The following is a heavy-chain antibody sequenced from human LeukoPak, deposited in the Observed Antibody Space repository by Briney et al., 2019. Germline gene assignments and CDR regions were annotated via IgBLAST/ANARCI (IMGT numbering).Heavy chain of an antibody. CDR1: GGSISSSSYY. Sequence: SETLSLTCTVSGGSISSSSYYWGWIRRPPGKGLEWIGSIYYSGSTYYNPSLKSRVTISVDTSKNQFSLKLSSVTAADTAVYYCTAVAGPFDYWGQGTLVTVSS. CDR3: TAVAGPFDY. J-gene: IGHJ4*02. CDR2: IYYSGST. D-gene: IGHD6-19*01. V-gene: IGHV4-39*07.